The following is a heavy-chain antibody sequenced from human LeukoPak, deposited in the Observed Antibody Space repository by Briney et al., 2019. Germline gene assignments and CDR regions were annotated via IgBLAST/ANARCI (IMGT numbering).Heavy chain of an antibody. CDR1: GFTFTSSA. D-gene: IGHD2-21*02. CDR2: FVVGSGNT. Sequence: SVKVSCKASGFTFTSSAMQWVRQARGQRLEWIGWFVVGSGNTNYAQKFQERVTITRDMSTSTAYMELSSLRSEDTAVYYCAADPTAPDAFDIWGQGTMVTVSS. J-gene: IGHJ3*02. CDR3: AADPTAPDAFDI. V-gene: IGHV1-58*02.